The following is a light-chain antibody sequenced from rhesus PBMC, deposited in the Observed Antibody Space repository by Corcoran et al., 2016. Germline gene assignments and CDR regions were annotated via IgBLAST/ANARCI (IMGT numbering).Light chain of an antibody. CDR1: ENFNNY. CDR2: KAP. CDR3: QHGYGTPWT. V-gene: IGKV1-74*01. J-gene: IGKJ1*01. Sequence: DIHMTQSPSSLSASVGDRVTITFRPCENFNNYLNWYQQKPGKAPKLLICKAPTLQSGVPSRLSGSGAGTDYTLSISSLQHKDVATYYCQHGYGTPWTVGQGTKVEIK.